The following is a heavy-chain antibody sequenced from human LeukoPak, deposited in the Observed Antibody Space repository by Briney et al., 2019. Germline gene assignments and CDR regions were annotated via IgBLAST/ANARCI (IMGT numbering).Heavy chain of an antibody. CDR1: GFTFSSYE. J-gene: IGHJ4*02. D-gene: IGHD1-26*01. CDR3: AREGSGSYYLDY. CDR2: ISPSGSTI. Sequence: GGSLRLSCAAYGFTFSSYELNWVRQAPGKGLEWVSFISPSGSTIYYADSVKGRFTISRDNAKNSLHLQMNSLRAEDTAVYYCAREGSGSYYLDYWGQGTLVTVSS. V-gene: IGHV3-48*03.